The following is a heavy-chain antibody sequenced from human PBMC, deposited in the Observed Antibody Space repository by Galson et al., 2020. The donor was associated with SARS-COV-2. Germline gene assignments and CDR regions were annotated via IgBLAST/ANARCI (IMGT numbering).Heavy chain of an antibody. J-gene: IGHJ4*02. CDR1: GYTFTCYY. CDR3: AIQTVWWELLYLAY. CDR2: INPNSGGT. D-gene: IGHD1-26*01. V-gene: IGHV1-2*02. Sequence: ASVKVSCKASGYTFTCYYMHWVRQAPGQGLEWMGWINPNSGGTNYAQKFQGRVTMTRDTSISTAYMELSRLRSDDTAVYYCAIQTVWWELLYLAYWGQGTLVTISS.